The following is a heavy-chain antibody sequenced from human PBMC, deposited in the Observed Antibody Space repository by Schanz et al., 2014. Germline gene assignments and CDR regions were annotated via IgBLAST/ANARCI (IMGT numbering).Heavy chain of an antibody. J-gene: IGHJ5*01. CDR2: IYHSGST. CDR1: GGSISSGGSS. CDR3: ARSPGDFPGWFDS. Sequence: QLQLQESGSGLVKPSQTLSLTCGVSGGSISSGGSSWNWIRLPPGKGLEWIGYIYHSGSTYYNPSLKSRDTIAVDSSKSQSSMSLTSVTAADTAVYYCARSPGDFPGWFDSWGQGTLVTVSS. D-gene: IGHD4-17*01. V-gene: IGHV4-30-2*01.